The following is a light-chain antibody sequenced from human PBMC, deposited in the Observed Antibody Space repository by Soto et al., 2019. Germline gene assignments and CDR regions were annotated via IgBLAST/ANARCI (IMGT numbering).Light chain of an antibody. J-gene: IGKJ4*01. CDR2: DAS. Sequence: EIVMTQSPATLSVSPGERAIFSCRASQSVDSKLAWYQQKLGQAPRLLIYDASTRATGIPARFSGSGSGTKFTLTISSLQSKDFEIYYCQQYYVWNTFGGGTKV. CDR3: QQYYVWNT. CDR1: QSVDSK. V-gene: IGKV3D-15*01.